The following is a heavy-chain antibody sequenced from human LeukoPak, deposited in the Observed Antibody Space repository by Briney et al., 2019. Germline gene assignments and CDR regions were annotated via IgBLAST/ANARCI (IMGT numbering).Heavy chain of an antibody. CDR2: IYYSGGT. D-gene: IGHD3-10*01. Sequence: PSQTLSLTCTVSGGSISSGGYYWSWIRQHPGKGLEWIGYIYYSGGTYYNPSLKSRVTISVDTSKNQFSLKLSSVTAADTAVYYCARALYGSGSYYNEPHFDYWGQGTLVTVSS. J-gene: IGHJ4*02. CDR3: ARALYGSGSYYNEPHFDY. V-gene: IGHV4-31*03. CDR1: GGSISSGGYY.